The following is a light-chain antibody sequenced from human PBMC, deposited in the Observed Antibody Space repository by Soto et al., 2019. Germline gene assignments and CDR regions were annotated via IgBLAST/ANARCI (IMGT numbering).Light chain of an antibody. CDR3: QQVNSFPST. CDR1: QNVGTW. V-gene: IGKV1-5*01. CDR2: AAS. Sequence: IQMTQAPSTLSASFGARVTINFLASQNVGTWLAWYQQKPGKAPKLLIYAASTLQTGVPSRFSGGGSGTDFTLTLSSLQPEDFATYYCQQVNSFPSTFGQGTRLEIK. J-gene: IGKJ5*01.